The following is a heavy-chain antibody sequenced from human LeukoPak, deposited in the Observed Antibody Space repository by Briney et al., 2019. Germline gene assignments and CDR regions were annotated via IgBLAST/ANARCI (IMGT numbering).Heavy chain of an antibody. D-gene: IGHD4-17*01. V-gene: IGHV3-11*01. J-gene: IGHJ5*02. CDR1: GFTFSDYY. CDR2: ISSSGSTI. CDR3: ARYGYDYGDYGVTNWFDR. Sequence: GGSLRLSCAASGFTFSDYYMSWIRQDPGKGLEWVSYISSSGSTIYYADSVKGRFTISRDTAKNSLYPQMNSLRAEDTAVYYCARYGYDYGDYGVTNWFDRWGQGTLVTVSS.